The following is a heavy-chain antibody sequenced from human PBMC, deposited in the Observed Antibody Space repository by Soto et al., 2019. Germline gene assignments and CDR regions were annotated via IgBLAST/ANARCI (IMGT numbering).Heavy chain of an antibody. V-gene: IGHV4-34*01. D-gene: IGHD6-13*01. CDR1: GGSFSGYY. Sequence: QVQLQQWGAGLLKPSETLSLTCAVYGGSFSGYYWSWIRQPPGKGLGWIGEINHSGSTNYNPSLKSRVTISVDTSKNQFSLKLSSVTAADTAVYYCARGLIAAAGIGTRRPRTYYFDYWGQGTLVTVSS. J-gene: IGHJ4*02. CDR2: INHSGST. CDR3: ARGLIAAAGIGTRRPRTYYFDY.